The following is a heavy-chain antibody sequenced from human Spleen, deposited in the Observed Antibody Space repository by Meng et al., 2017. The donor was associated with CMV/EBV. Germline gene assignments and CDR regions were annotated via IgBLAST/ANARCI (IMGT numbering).Heavy chain of an antibody. J-gene: IGHJ6*02. CDR2: ISGSGGSI. D-gene: IGHD1-7*01. V-gene: IGHV3-23*01. CDR3: ARVLELPPYYYGMDV. Sequence: GESLKISCAASGFTFSNYAMSWVRQAPGKGLEWVSAISGSGGSIYYADSVKGRFTISRDNAKNTLYLQMNSLRAEDTAVYYCARVLELPPYYYGMDVWGQGTTVTVSS. CDR1: GFTFSNYA.